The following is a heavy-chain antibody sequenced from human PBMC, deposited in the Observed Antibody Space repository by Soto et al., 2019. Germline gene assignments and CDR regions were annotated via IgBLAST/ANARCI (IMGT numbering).Heavy chain of an antibody. J-gene: IGHJ4*02. Sequence: LSLTCSVSGASISSYYWSWIRQPPGKVLEWLGYIYHSGTTSYSPSLQSRVTISLDTSKNQFSLKLTSATAADTAVYYCARHLNYNYLDYWGQGTLVTVSS. CDR2: IYHSGTT. D-gene: IGHD3-10*01. V-gene: IGHV4-59*01. CDR1: GASISSYY. CDR3: ARHLNYNYLDY.